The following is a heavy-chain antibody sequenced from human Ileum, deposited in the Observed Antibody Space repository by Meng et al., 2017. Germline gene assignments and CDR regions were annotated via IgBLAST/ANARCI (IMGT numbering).Heavy chain of an antibody. CDR1: GGSISTSDW. D-gene: IGHD1-26*01. CDR3: AREWSGSYRHFDY. V-gene: IGHV4-4*02. Sequence: QVRLQESGPGLLKPSGTLSLTGAVSGGSISTSDWWSWVRQPPGKGLEWIGEIHHSGSTNYNPSLKSRVTISVDKSKNQFSLKLNSVTAADTAVYYCAREWSGSYRHFDYWGQGTLVTVSS. J-gene: IGHJ4*02. CDR2: IHHSGST.